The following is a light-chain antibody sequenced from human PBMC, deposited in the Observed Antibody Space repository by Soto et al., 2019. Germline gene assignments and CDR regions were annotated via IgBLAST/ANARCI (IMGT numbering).Light chain of an antibody. Sequence: DIPMTQFPSSPSWPAANTVTLSWWASQTISRWLAWYQQKPGKAPKLLIYKASSLESGVPSRFSGSGSGTEFTLTISSLQPDDFATYYCQQYNSYSKTFGQGTKVDIK. CDR1: QTISRW. CDR2: KAS. J-gene: IGKJ1*01. V-gene: IGKV1-5*03. CDR3: QQYNSYSKT.